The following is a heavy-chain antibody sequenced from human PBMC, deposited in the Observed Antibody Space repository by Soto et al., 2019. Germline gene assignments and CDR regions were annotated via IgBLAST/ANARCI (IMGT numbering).Heavy chain of an antibody. V-gene: IGHV4-34*01. CDR3: ATYRWVVPAAKGVGGMDV. D-gene: IGHD2-2*01. J-gene: IGHJ6*02. Sequence: PSETLSLTCAVYGGSFSGYYWSWIRQPPGKGLEWIGEINHSGSTNYNPSLKSRVTISVDTSKNQFSLKLSSVTAADTAVYYCATYRWVVPAAKGVGGMDVWGQGTTVTVSS. CDR1: GGSFSGYY. CDR2: INHSGST.